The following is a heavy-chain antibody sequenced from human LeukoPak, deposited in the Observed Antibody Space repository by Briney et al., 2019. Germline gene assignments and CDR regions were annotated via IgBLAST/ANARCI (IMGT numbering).Heavy chain of an antibody. D-gene: IGHD3-3*01. Sequence: GASVKVSCKASGYTFTSCAMNWVRQAPGQGLEWMGWINTNTGNPTYAQGFTGRFVFSLDTSVSTAYLQISSLKASDTAMYYCARGRYDFWSGYFGPVINYFDYWGQGTLVTVSS. J-gene: IGHJ4*02. CDR3: ARGRYDFWSGYFGPVINYFDY. V-gene: IGHV7-4-1*02. CDR2: INTNTGNP. CDR1: GYTFTSCA.